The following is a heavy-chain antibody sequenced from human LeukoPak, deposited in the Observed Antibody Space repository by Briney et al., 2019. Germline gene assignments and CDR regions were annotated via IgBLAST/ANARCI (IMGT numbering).Heavy chain of an antibody. J-gene: IGHJ6*02. V-gene: IGHV1-18*01. CDR3: ATYNVDYYDTSDGMDV. D-gene: IGHD3-22*01. CDR1: GYTFTSYG. CDR2: ISAYNGNT. Sequence: ASVKVSCKASGYTFTSYGITWVRQAPGQGLEWMGWISAYNGNTNYAQNLQGRVTMTTDTSTSTVYMELRSLRSEDTAVYYCATYNVDYYDTSDGMDVWGQGTTVTVSS.